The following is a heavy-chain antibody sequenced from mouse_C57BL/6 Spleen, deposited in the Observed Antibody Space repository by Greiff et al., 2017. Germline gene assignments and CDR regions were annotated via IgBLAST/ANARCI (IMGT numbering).Heavy chain of an antibody. CDR3: ARSGGTGFDY. Sequence: QVQLKESGAELVRPGPSVPVFCKASGYDFTNYLIEWVKQRPGPGLEWIGVINPGSGGTNYNEKFKGKTTLTADKSSSTAYMQLISLPSEDSAVYFCARSGGTGFDYWCQGTTLTVSS. D-gene: IGHD4-1*01. V-gene: IGHV1-54*01. CDR1: GYDFTNYL. J-gene: IGHJ2*01. CDR2: INPGSGGT.